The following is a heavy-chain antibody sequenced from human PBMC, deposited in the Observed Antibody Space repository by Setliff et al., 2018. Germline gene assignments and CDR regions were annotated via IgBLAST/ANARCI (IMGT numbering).Heavy chain of an antibody. V-gene: IGHV1-18*01. CDR3: SRLVRYCTRTSCQRLSGDDY. D-gene: IGHD2-2*01. J-gene: IGHJ4*02. CDR2: ISPHTGKT. CDR1: GYTFTDYI. Sequence: GASVKVSCKASGYTFTDYIINWVRQAPGQGLEWVGWISPHTGKTYYAPKFQGRITMTTDTSTTTAYMELKSLRSDDTAIYYCSRLVRYCTRTSCQRLSGDDYWGQGALVTVSS.